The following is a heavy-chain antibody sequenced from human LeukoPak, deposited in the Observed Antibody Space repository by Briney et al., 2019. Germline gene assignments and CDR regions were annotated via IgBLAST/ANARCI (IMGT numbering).Heavy chain of an antibody. D-gene: IGHD4-17*01. J-gene: IGHJ4*02. V-gene: IGHV3-23*01. CDR1: GFTFSNYA. CDR3: AKCWDFGDYAMDY. Sequence: GGSLRLSCVASGFTFSNYARSWVRQAPGKGLEWVSAVSGSGDSTYYAGSVKGRFTISRDNSKNTVYLQMNSLRAEDTAVYYCAKCWDFGDYAMDYWGQGTLVTVSS. CDR2: VSGSGDST.